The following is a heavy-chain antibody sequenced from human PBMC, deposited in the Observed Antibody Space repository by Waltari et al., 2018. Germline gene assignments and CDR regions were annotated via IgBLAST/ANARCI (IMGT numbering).Heavy chain of an antibody. CDR1: GFTFGTHG. CDR3: AREGEWEPFDY. V-gene: IGHV3-74*01. D-gene: IGHD3-16*01. J-gene: IGHJ4*02. CDR2: INTDGHST. Sequence: EVQLLQSGGGLVQPGGSLRLSCADYGFTFGTHGMHWFRQVPGKGPVWVSRINTDGHSTTYADSVKGRFIISRDTSKNTLYLHMSSLRAEDTAVYRCAREGEWEPFDYWGQGTLVTVSS.